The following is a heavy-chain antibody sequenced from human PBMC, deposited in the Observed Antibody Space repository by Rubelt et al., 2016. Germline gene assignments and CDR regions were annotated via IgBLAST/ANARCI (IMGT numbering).Heavy chain of an antibody. CDR1: GFSFSSYG. Sequence: VQLVESGGGVVQPGRSLRLSCAASGFSFSSYGMHWVRQAPGKGLEWVAVIWSDGSNKDYADSVKGRFTISRDNSKDTLYLQMNSLRAEDTAVYYCARIWIYYRDGTDNSGYYLDIWGQGTMVSVSS. D-gene: IGHD3-22*01. CDR3: ARIWIYYRDGTDNSGYYLDI. J-gene: IGHJ3*02. V-gene: IGHV3-33*08. CDR2: IWSDGSNK.